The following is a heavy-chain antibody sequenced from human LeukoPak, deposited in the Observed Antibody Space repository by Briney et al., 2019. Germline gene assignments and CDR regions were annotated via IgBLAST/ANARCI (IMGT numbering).Heavy chain of an antibody. V-gene: IGHV4-59*01. J-gene: IGHJ3*02. CDR2: IYYSGST. CDR1: GGSIRSYY. D-gene: IGHD3-3*01. CDR3: ARSDDRVFGVVRYAFDI. Sequence: PSEFLSLTCSVSGGSIRSYYWSWIRQPPGKGLEWIGYIYYSGSTNYNPSLKSRVTISVDTSKKQFSLRLSSVTAADTAVYYCARSDDRVFGVVRYAFDIWGQGTMVTVSS.